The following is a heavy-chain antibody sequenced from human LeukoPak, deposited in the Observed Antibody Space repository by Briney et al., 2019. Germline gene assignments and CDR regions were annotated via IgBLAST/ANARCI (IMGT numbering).Heavy chain of an antibody. CDR3: ARDRAPEAFDI. CDR1: GFTFSNYN. Sequence: GGSLRLSCAASGFTFSNYNMNWVRQAPGKGLEWVSSISSSTSYIYYADSVKGRFTISRDNAKNSLYLQMNSPRAEDTAVYYCARDRAPEAFDIWGQGAMVTVAS. V-gene: IGHV3-21*01. D-gene: IGHD1-14*01. J-gene: IGHJ3*02. CDR2: ISSSTSYI.